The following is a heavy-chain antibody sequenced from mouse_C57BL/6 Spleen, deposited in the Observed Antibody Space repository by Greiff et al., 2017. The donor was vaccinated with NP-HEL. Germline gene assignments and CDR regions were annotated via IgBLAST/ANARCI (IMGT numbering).Heavy chain of an antibody. CDR3: ARVGLRRTDYYAMDY. CDR1: GYTFTGYW. J-gene: IGHJ4*01. CDR2: ILPGSGST. D-gene: IGHD2-4*01. V-gene: IGHV1-9*01. Sequence: QVQLQQSGAELMKPGASVKLSCKATGYTFTGYWIEWVKQRPGHGLEWIGEILPGSGSTNYTEKFKGKATFTADTSSNTAYMQLSSLTTEDSAIYYCARVGLRRTDYYAMDYWGQGTSVTVSS.